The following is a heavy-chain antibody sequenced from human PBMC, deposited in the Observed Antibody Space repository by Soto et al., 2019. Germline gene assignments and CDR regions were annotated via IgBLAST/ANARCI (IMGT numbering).Heavy chain of an antibody. D-gene: IGHD6-13*01. CDR1: GFTFSSYA. CDR2: ISGSGGST. J-gene: IGHJ4*02. CDR3: ARTGPGTYFDY. Sequence: EVQLLESGGGLVQPGGSLRLSCAASGFTFSSYAMRWVRQAPGKGLEWVSTISGSGGSTYYADSVKGRFTISRDNSKHTLYLQMNSLRAEDTAVYYCARTGPGTYFDYWGQGTLVTVSS. V-gene: IGHV3-23*01.